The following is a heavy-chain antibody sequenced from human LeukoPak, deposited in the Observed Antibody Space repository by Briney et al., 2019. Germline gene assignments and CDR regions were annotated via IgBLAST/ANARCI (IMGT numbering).Heavy chain of an antibody. CDR3: ATDRGYSGYGTFDY. CDR2: ISGDGGTT. D-gene: IGHD5-12*01. J-gene: IGHJ4*02. Sequence: GGSLRLSCAGSGFKFDDYAMAWVRQAPGKGPEWVSTISGDGGTTYSADSVKGRFTISRDDSTDTLYLQMNSLPAADSALYYCATDRGYSGYGTFDYWGQGTLVSVSS. V-gene: IGHV3-23*01. CDR1: GFKFDDYA.